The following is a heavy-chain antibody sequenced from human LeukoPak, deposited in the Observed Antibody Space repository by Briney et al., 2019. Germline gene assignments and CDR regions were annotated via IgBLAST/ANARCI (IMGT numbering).Heavy chain of an antibody. Sequence: SVKVSCKASGGTFSSYAISWVRQAPGQGLEWMGGIIPIFGTANYAQKFQGRVTITADKSTSTAYMELSSLRSEDTAVYYCARDEGYCSSTSCPGHYWGQGTPVTVSS. CDR1: GGTFSSYA. CDR3: ARDEGYCSSTSCPGHY. CDR2: IIPIFGTA. J-gene: IGHJ4*02. V-gene: IGHV1-69*06. D-gene: IGHD2-2*01.